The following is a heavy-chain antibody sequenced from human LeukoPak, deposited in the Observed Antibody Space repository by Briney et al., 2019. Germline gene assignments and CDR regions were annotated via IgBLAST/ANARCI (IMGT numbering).Heavy chain of an antibody. CDR1: GFSFSNAW. J-gene: IGHJ5*02. Sequence: GGSLRLSCAASGFSFSNAWMNWVRQAPGKGLEWVSIIYSGGNTYYADSVRGRFTIYRDNSKNTLYLQMNSLRVDDTGVYYCAKGAGNYHWGQGTLVTVSS. CDR2: IYSGGNT. V-gene: IGHV3-53*01. CDR3: AKGAGNYH.